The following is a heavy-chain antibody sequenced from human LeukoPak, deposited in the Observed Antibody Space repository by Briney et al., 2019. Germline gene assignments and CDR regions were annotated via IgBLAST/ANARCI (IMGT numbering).Heavy chain of an antibody. D-gene: IGHD5-12*01. Sequence: GGSLRLSCAASGFTFSSYALHWVRQAPGKGLEWVTVISYDGSSKYYADSVKGRFTISRDNSKNTLYLQMNSLRPEDTAVYYCARESGYAVGDYWGQGTLVTVSS. J-gene: IGHJ4*02. CDR3: ARESGYAVGDY. CDR1: GFTFSSYA. V-gene: IGHV3-30*04. CDR2: ISYDGSSK.